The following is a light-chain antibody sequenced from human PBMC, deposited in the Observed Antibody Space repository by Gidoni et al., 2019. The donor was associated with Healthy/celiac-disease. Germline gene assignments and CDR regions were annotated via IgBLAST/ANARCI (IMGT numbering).Light chain of an antibody. Sequence: DIVMTQSPLSLPVTPGEPASISCRSSQSLLHSNGYNYLDWYLQKPGQSPQLLIYLGSNRASGVPDRFSGSGSGTDFTLKISRVEAEDVGVYYCMQALHTPRFGQXTKVEIK. V-gene: IGKV2-28*01. CDR1: QSLLHSNGYNY. CDR3: MQALHTPR. J-gene: IGKJ1*01. CDR2: LGS.